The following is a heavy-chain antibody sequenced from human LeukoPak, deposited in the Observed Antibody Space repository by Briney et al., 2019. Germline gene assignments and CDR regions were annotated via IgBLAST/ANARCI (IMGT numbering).Heavy chain of an antibody. Sequence: ASVKVSCKASGYTFTSYYMHWVRQAPGQGLEWMGIINPSGGSTSYARKFQGRVTMTRDTSTSTVYMELSSLRSEDTAVYYCARDSGSYGPSYYYYYYGMDVWGQGTTVTVSS. J-gene: IGHJ6*02. D-gene: IGHD1-26*01. CDR1: GYTFTSYY. CDR2: INPSGGST. CDR3: ARDSGSYGPSYYYYYYGMDV. V-gene: IGHV1-46*01.